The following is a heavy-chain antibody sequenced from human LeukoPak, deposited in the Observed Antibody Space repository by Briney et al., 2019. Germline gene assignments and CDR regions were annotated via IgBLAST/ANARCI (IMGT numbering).Heavy chain of an antibody. CDR3: AWALVAPAPPLFNI. V-gene: IGHV4-59*04. Sequence: GSLRLSCAASGFTFSSYSMNWVRQPPGKGLEWIGSVYYTGSTYYTPSHRSRVSLSVDTSKHQFSLRLTSVTAADTAMYYCAWALVAPAPPLFNIWGQGTIVTVSS. CDR2: VYYTGST. J-gene: IGHJ3*02. D-gene: IGHD2-2*01. CDR1: GFTFSSYSMN.